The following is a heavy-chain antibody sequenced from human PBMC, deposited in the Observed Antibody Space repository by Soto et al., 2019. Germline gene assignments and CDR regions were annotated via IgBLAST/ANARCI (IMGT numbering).Heavy chain of an antibody. V-gene: IGHV1-18*01. J-gene: IGHJ4*02. Sequence: QVQLMQSGAEVRRPGTSMRISCTTSGYNFNTYGIIWVRQAPGQGLEWMGWISGYNGYTKYAQNFEDRVNLSTDPSTSTAFLELRNLRSGDTALYFCERDRDYSHTDADIDYWGQGTLVTVSS. CDR3: ERDRDYSHTDADIDY. CDR1: GYNFNTYG. CDR2: ISGYNGYT. D-gene: IGHD3-16*01.